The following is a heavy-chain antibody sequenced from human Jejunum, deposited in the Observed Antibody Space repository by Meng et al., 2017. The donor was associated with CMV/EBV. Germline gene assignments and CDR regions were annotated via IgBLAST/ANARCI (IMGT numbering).Heavy chain of an antibody. CDR2: IGYDGSGE. CDR1: FDFCRYG. Sequence: FDFCRYGMHWVRQAPGKGLEWVAIIGYDGSGEEFGDSVKGRFTISRDNSKTTLYLHMNSLRAEDTAVYYCAKNRVSYTSSRALDYWGQGTQVTVSS. D-gene: IGHD6-6*01. CDR3: AKNRVSYTSSRALDY. V-gene: IGHV3-33*06. J-gene: IGHJ4*02.